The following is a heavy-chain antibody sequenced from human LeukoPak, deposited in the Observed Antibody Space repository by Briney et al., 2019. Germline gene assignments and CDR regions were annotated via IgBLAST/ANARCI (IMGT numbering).Heavy chain of an antibody. D-gene: IGHD3-10*01. J-gene: IGHJ5*01. V-gene: IGHV4-59*01. Sequence: PSETLSLTCTVSGGSIINYYWSWIRQPPGKGLEWIGYIFYSGSTNYNPSLKSRVTMSVDTSKNHVSLNLSSVTAADTAVYYCARDRHYGSGTSRSRYNWFDSWGQGTPVIVSS. CDR1: GGSIINYY. CDR3: ARDRHYGSGTSRSRYNWFDS. CDR2: IFYSGST.